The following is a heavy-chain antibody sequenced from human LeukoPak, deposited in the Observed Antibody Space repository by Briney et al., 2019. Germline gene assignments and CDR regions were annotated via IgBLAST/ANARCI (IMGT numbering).Heavy chain of an antibody. CDR2: MFYGGTT. CDR1: GDSLSRSS. J-gene: IGHJ2*01. CDR3: VRHWVHDFGGSDWYFDL. Sequence: SETLSLTCTVSGDSLSRSSWSWARQSPGGGLEWIGYMFYGGTTNHNPSLKGRVTMSMVTSKDQFSLSLSSVTAADTAVYFCVRHWVHDFGGSDWYFDLWGRGTLVTVSS. V-gene: IGHV4-59*08. D-gene: IGHD4-23*01.